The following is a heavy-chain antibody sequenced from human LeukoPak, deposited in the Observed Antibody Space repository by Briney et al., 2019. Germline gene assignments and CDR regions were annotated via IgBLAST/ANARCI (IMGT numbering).Heavy chain of an antibody. CDR3: AREYGSGSYTGIDY. CDR1: GFTFSSFW. D-gene: IGHD3-10*01. Sequence: GGSLRLSCAASGFTFSSFWMSWVRQAPGKGLEWVANIKQDGSEKYFVDSVKGRFTISRDNAKNSLYLQMNSLRAEDTAVYYCAREYGSGSYTGIDYWGQGTLVTVSS. V-gene: IGHV3-7*05. J-gene: IGHJ4*02. CDR2: IKQDGSEK.